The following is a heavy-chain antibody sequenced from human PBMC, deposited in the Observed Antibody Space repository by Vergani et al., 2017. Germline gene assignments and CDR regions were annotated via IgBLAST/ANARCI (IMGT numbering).Heavy chain of an antibody. CDR3: AKDGLAYGSGSWYY. J-gene: IGHJ4*02. V-gene: IGHV3-30*02. D-gene: IGHD3-10*01. CDR1: GFSFSSFS. Sequence: QVQLVESGGGVVQPGGSLRLSCAASGFSFSSFSMHWVRQAPGKGLEWVTFIRYDGSNKYYADSVKGLFTISRDNSKNTVYLQMNSLRTGDTAVYYCAKDGLAYGSGSWYYWGRGTLVTVSS. CDR2: IRYDGSNK.